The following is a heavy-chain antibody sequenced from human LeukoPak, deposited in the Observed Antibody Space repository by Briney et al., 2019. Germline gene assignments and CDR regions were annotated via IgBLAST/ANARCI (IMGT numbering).Heavy chain of an antibody. J-gene: IGHJ3*02. V-gene: IGHV3-30-3*01. CDR3: ARDPNIVVVPAATGPDI. CDR2: ISYDGSNK. D-gene: IGHD2-2*01. Sequence: GGSLRLSCAASGFTFSSYAMHWVRQAPGKGLEWVAVISYDGSNKYYADSVKGRFTISRDNSKNTLYLQMNSLRAEDTAVYYCARDPNIVVVPAATGPDIWGQGTMVTVSS. CDR1: GFTFSSYA.